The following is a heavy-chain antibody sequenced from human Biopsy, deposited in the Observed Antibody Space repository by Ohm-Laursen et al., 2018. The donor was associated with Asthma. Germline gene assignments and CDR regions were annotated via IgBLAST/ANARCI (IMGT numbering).Heavy chain of an antibody. V-gene: IGHV4-39*01. CDR1: SGSGGYMRSGNYY. CDR2: IYYSGTT. Sequence: SDTLSLTCSLSSGSGGYMRSGNYYWGWIRQPPGKGLEWIGSIYYSGTTYYNPSLESRVTVSADTSKNQFSLNLTSVTAADTAVYYCARGPELDVWGQGTTVTVSS. CDR3: ARGPELDV. J-gene: IGHJ6*02.